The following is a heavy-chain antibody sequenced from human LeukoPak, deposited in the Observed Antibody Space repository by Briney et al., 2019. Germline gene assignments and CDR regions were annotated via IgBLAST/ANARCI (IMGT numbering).Heavy chain of an antibody. J-gene: IGHJ5*01. CDR2: IYYDGST. V-gene: IGHV4-59*11. CDR3: ARGGDWFDS. CDR1: GGSISSHY. Sequence: SQTLSLTCTVSGGSISSHYWSWIRQPPGKGLEWIGYIYYDGSTRYNPSLKSRITISVDTSKNQFSLKLSSVTAADTAVYYCARGGDWFDSWGQGTLVTVSA. D-gene: IGHD1-26*01.